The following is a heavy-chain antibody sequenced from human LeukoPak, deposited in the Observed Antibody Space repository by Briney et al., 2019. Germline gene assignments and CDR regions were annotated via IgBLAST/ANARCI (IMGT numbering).Heavy chain of an antibody. Sequence: GESLKISCKGSGYSFTSYWIGWVRQMPGKGLEWMGIIYPVDSDTRYSPSFQGQVTISADKSISTAYLQWSSLKASDTAMYYCATYVWGSYRTINWFDPWGQGTLVTVSS. J-gene: IGHJ5*02. D-gene: IGHD3-16*02. CDR1: GYSFTSYW. CDR2: IYPVDSDT. CDR3: ATYVWGSYRTINWFDP. V-gene: IGHV5-51*01.